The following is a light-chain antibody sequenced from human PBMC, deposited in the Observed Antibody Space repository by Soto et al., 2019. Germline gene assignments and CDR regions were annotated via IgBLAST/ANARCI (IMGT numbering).Light chain of an antibody. CDR1: NRDVGSYNL. CDR2: EVR. J-gene: IGLJ3*02. Sequence: QSVLTQPASVSGSPGQSITIACTGTNRDVGSYNLVSWYQQRPGEAPKLIISEVRNRPSGISYRFTGSKSGNTASLTISGLQAEDEADYYCGTWDSSLSGRLFGGGTKLTVL. V-gene: IGLV2-14*01. CDR3: GTWDSSLSGRL.